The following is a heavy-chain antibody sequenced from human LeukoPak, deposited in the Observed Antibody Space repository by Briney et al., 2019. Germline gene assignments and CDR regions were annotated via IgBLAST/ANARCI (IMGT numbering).Heavy chain of an antibody. CDR1: GYTFTDHY. D-gene: IGHD2/OR15-2a*01. CDR3: VLAMGEYFDY. J-gene: IGHJ4*02. V-gene: IGHV1-2*02. CDR2: TNPKSGGT. Sequence: GASVKVSCKASGYTFTDHYIHWVRQAPGQGLEWMGWTNPKSGGTNYAQKFQGRVTMSRDTSIRTAYMELRRLMSDDTAAYYCVLAMGEYFDYWGQGTLVTVSS.